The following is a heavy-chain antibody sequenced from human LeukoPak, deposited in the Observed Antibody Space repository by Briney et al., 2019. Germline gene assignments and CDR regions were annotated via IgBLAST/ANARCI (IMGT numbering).Heavy chain of an antibody. Sequence: ASETLSLTCTVSGGSISSGSYYWSWIRQPAGKGLEWIGRIYTSGSTNYNPSLKSRVTISVDTSKNQFSLKLSSVTAADTAVYYCARGHLSAQLVKGYNWFDPWGQGTLVTVSS. CDR1: GGSISSGSYY. CDR3: ARGHLSAQLVKGYNWFDP. J-gene: IGHJ5*02. V-gene: IGHV4-61*02. CDR2: IYTSGST. D-gene: IGHD6-13*01.